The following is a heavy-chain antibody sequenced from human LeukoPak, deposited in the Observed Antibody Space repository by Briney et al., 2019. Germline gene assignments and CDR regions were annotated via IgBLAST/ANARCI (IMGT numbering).Heavy chain of an antibody. J-gene: IGHJ6*02. Sequence: PGRSLRLSCAASGFTFSSYAMHWVRQAPGKGLEWVAVISYDGSNKYYADSGKGRFTISRDNSKNTLYLQMNSLRAEDTAVYYCAREVPRDGMDVWGQGTTVTVSS. CDR1: GFTFSSYA. V-gene: IGHV3-30-3*01. CDR3: AREVPRDGMDV. CDR2: ISYDGSNK.